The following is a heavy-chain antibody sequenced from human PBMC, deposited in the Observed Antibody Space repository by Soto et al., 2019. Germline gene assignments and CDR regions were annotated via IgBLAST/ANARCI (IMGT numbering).Heavy chain of an antibody. D-gene: IGHD3-3*01. CDR1: GGTFSSYA. CDR2: IIPIFGTA. CDR3: AHCALRFLEWYSRGYYFDY. V-gene: IGHV1-69*13. J-gene: IGHJ4*02. Sequence: SSVKVSCKASGGTFSSYAISWVRQAPGQGLEWMGGIIPIFGTANYAQKFQGRVTITADESTSTAYMELSSLRSEDTAVYYCAHCALRFLEWYSRGYYFDYWGQGILVTVSS.